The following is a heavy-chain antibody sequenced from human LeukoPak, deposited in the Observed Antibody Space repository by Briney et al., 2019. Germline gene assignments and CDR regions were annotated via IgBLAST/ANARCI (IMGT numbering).Heavy chain of an antibody. CDR2: INPNIGGT. J-gene: IGHJ5*02. Sequence: ASVKVSCKASGYTFTGQYIHWVRQAPGQGLEWMGWINPNIGGTNYAQKFQGRVTMTRDTSTSTAYMELRSLRSDDTAVYYCARGVYSSGYYCDAWGQGTLVTVSS. CDR1: GYTFTGQY. CDR3: ARGVYSSGYYCDA. V-gene: IGHV1-2*02. D-gene: IGHD3-22*01.